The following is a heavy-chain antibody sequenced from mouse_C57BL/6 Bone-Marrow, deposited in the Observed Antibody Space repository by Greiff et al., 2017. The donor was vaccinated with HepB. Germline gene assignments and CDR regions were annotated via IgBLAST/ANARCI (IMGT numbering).Heavy chain of an antibody. J-gene: IGHJ3*01. Sequence: QVQLQQSGPELVKPGASVKLSCKATGYTFTGYWIEWVKQRPGHGLEWIGEILPGSGSTNYNEKFKGKATFTADTSSNTAYMQLSSLTTEDSAIYYCATPSTMVTTEFAYWGQGTLVTVSA. D-gene: IGHD2-2*01. V-gene: IGHV1-9*01. CDR3: ATPSTMVTTEFAY. CDR2: ILPGSGST. CDR1: GYTFTGYW.